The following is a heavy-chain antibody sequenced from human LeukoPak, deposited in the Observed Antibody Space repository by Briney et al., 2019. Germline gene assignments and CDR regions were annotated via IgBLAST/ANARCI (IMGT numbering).Heavy chain of an antibody. CDR3: VRGGSPTVTLEY. J-gene: IGHJ4*02. D-gene: IGHD4-17*01. CDR2: ISHDGSNK. CDR1: GFTFSTYA. V-gene: IGHV3-30-3*01. Sequence: GRSLRLSCAASGFTFSTYAMHWVRQAPGKGLEWVAVISHDGSNKYYAESVKGRFTVSRDNSKNTLYLQMSDLTSDDTAVYYCVRGGSPTVTLEYWGQGTQVTVSS.